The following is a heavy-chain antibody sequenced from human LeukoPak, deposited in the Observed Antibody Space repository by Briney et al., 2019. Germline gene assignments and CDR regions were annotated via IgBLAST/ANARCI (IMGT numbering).Heavy chain of an antibody. CDR1: GFTFSSYG. D-gene: IGHD3-10*01. Sequence: PGGSLRLSCAASGFTFSSYGMPWVRQAPGKGLEWVAFIRYDGSNKYYADSVKGRFTISRDNSKNTLYLQVNSLRAEDTAVYYCAKELRSFGEDLEEYWGQGTLVTVSS. CDR3: AKELRSFGEDLEEY. J-gene: IGHJ4*02. CDR2: IRYDGSNK. V-gene: IGHV3-30*02.